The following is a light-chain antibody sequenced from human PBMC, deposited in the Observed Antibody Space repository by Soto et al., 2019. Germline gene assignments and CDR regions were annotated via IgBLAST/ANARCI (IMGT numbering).Light chain of an antibody. V-gene: IGLV1-40*01. Sequence: QSVLTQPPSVSGAPGQRVTDSCTGSSSNIGAGYDVHWYQQLPRTAPKLLIYGNSNRPSGVPDRFSGSKSGTSASLAITGLQAEDEADYYCQSYDSSLSVYVFGTATKLTVL. J-gene: IGLJ1*01. CDR3: QSYDSSLSVYV. CDR1: SSNIGAGYD. CDR2: GNS.